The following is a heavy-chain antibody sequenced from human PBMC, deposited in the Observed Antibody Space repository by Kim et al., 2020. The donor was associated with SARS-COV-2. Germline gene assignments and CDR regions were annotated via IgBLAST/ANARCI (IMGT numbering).Heavy chain of an antibody. V-gene: IGHV3-48*03. CDR3: SCDHPGFWSGYSPFDY. J-gene: IGHJ4*01. D-gene: IGHD3-3*01. Sequence: GGSLRLSCAASGFTFSSYEMNWVRQAPGKGLEWVSYISSSGSTIYYADSVKGRFTITRDNAKNSLYLQMHSLRAEDAAVYYCSCDHPGFWSGYSPFDYWGQGTLVTVSS. CDR1: GFTFSSYE. CDR2: ISSSGSTI.